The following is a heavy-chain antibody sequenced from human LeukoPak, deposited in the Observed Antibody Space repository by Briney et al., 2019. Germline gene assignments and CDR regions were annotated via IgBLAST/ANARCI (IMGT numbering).Heavy chain of an antibody. J-gene: IGHJ4*02. Sequence: PSETLSLTCAVYVGSFSGYYWSWIRQPPGKGLEWIGEINHSGSTNYNPSLKSRVTISVDTSKNQFSLKLSSVTAADTAVYYCARAALYDFWSGYYSGAFRVTPYYFDYWGQGTLVTVSS. CDR2: INHSGST. V-gene: IGHV4-34*01. D-gene: IGHD3-3*01. CDR3: ARAALYDFWSGYYSGAFRVTPYYFDY. CDR1: VGSFSGYY.